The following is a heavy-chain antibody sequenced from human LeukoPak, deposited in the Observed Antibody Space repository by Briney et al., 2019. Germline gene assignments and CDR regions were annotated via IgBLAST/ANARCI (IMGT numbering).Heavy chain of an antibody. D-gene: IGHD1-26*01. CDR3: AGGAYSGSYHFDY. J-gene: IGHJ4*02. CDR2: IYYSGST. CDR1: GGSIGASY. V-gene: IGHV4-59*01. Sequence: SETLSLTCTVSGGSIGASYWSWIRQPPGKGLEWIGYIYYSGSTNHNPSLKSRVTISVDTSKNQFSLKLSSVTAADTAVYYCAGGAYSGSYHFDYWGQGTPVTVSS.